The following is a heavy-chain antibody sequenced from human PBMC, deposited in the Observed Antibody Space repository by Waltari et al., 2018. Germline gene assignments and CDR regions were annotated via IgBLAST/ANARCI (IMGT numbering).Heavy chain of an antibody. CDR1: GYTFTGYY. V-gene: IGHV1-2*06. CDR2: INPNSGGT. D-gene: IGHD6-6*01. J-gene: IGHJ4*02. CDR3: ASSGRYSSSSIVDY. Sequence: QVQLVQSGAEVKKPGASVKVSCKASGYTFTGYYMHWVRQAPGQGLEWMGRINPNSGGTNYEHTLQGRVTMTRDTFISTAYMELSRLRSDETAVYYCASSGRYSSSSIVDYWGQGTLVTVSS.